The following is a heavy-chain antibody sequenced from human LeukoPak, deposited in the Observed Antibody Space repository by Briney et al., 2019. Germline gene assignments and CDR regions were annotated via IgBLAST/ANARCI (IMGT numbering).Heavy chain of an antibody. D-gene: IGHD5-12*01. CDR1: GYTFTSYA. CDR2: INAGNGNT. Sequence: GASVKVSCKASGYTFTSYAMRWVRQAPGQRLEWMGWINAGNGNTKYSQKFQGRVTITRDTSASTAYMELSSLRSEDTAVYYCAVEGGYDLDYFDYWGQGTLVTVSS. V-gene: IGHV1-3*01. CDR3: AVEGGYDLDYFDY. J-gene: IGHJ4*02.